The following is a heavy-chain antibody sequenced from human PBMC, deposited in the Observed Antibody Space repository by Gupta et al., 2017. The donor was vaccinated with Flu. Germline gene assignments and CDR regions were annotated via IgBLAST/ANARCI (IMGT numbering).Heavy chain of an antibody. V-gene: IGHV4-4*02. CDR1: GGSISRSNW. D-gene: IGHD4-17*01. Sequence: QVQLQESGPGLVKPSGTLSLTCAVSGGSISRSNWWSWVRQPPGKGLEWIGEIYHSGSTNYNPSLKSRVTISVDKSKNQFSLKLSSVTAADTAVYYCARDRYGDYLSWDYYYYGMDVWGQGTTVTVSS. J-gene: IGHJ6*02. CDR2: IYHSGST. CDR3: ARDRYGDYLSWDYYYYGMDV.